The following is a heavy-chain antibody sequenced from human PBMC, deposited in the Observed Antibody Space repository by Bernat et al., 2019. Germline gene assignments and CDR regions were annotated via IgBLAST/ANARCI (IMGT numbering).Heavy chain of an antibody. CDR2: INRDGSIT. J-gene: IGHJ4*02. Sequence: EVQLVESGGGLVQPGGSLRLSCAASGFTFNNYWMSWVRQAPGKGLVWVARINRDGSITTYADSVRGRFTTSRDNAKNTLFLQMTSLTAEDTAVYYCVRIGYSTSSLGIDYWGQGALVSVSS. CDR3: VRIGYSTSSLGIDY. V-gene: IGHV3-74*02. D-gene: IGHD6-6*01. CDR1: GFTFNNYW.